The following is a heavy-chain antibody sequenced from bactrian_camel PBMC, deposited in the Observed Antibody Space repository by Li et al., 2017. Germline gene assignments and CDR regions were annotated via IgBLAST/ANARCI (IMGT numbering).Heavy chain of an antibody. V-gene: IGHV3S54*01. D-gene: IGHD1*01. CDR1: GYIYNGC. CDR3: AARCDCAGQYCPVGESNH. J-gene: IGHJ4*01. CDR2: ISADAEHTI. Sequence: HVQLVESGGDSVQAGGSLRLDCVASGYIYNGCMGWYRQAPGKEREGVASISADAEHTIVYTDSVKGRFTISKDNAKNTLYLQMNSLEFEDTGVYSCAARCDCAGQYCPVGESNHWGQGTQVTVSS.